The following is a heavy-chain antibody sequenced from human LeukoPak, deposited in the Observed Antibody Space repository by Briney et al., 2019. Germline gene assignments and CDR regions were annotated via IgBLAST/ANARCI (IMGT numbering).Heavy chain of an antibody. J-gene: IGHJ4*02. CDR3: AKERGYYYDSSGYLY. CDR1: GFTFSSYA. Sequence: PGGSLRLSCAASGFTFSSYAMSWVRQAPGKGLEWVSAISGSGGSTYYADSVKGRFTISKDNSKNTLYLQMNSLRAEDTAVYYCAKERGYYYDSSGYLYWGQGTLVTVSS. D-gene: IGHD3-22*01. CDR2: ISGSGGST. V-gene: IGHV3-23*01.